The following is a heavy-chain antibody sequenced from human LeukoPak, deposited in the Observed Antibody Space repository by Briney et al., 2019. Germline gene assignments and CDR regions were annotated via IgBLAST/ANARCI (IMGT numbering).Heavy chain of an antibody. CDR2: IWYDGSNK. CDR3: ARDPIAAAGGMVDY. V-gene: IGHV3-33*01. Sequence: PGGSLRLSCAASGFTFSSYGMHWVRQAPGKGLEWVAVIWYDGSNKYYADSVKGRFTISRDNSKNTLYLQMSSLRAEDTAVYYCARDPIAAAGGMVDYWGQGTLVTVSS. D-gene: IGHD6-13*01. J-gene: IGHJ4*02. CDR1: GFTFSSYG.